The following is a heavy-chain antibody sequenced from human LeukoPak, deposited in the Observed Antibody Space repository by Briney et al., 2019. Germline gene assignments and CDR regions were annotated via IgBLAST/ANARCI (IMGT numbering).Heavy chain of an antibody. CDR2: IYYSGST. D-gene: IGHD5-18*01. V-gene: IGHV4-59*08. J-gene: IGHJ3*02. CDR1: GGSISSYY. CDR3: ARHEGYSYGYGMIAFDI. Sequence: PSETLSLTCTVSGGSISSYYWSWIRQPPGKGLEGIGYIYYSGSTNYNPSLKSRGTISVDTSKNQLSRKLSSVTAADTAVYYCARHEGYSYGYGMIAFDIWGQGTMVTVSS.